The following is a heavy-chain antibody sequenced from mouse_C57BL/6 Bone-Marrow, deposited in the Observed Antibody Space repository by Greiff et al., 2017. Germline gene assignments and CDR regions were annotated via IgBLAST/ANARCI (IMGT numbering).Heavy chain of an antibody. V-gene: IGHV1-55*01. CDR3: ARELGVAMDY. CDR1: GYTFTSYW. CDR2: IYPGSGST. D-gene: IGHD3-3*01. J-gene: IGHJ4*01. Sequence: QVQLQQPGAELVKPGASVKMSCKASGYTFTSYWITWVKQRPGQGLEWIGDIYPGSGSTNYNEKFKSKATLTVDKSSSTAYMQLSSLTSADSAVYYCARELGVAMDYWGQGTSVTVAS.